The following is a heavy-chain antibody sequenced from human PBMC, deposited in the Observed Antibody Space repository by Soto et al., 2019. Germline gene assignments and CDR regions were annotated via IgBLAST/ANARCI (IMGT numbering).Heavy chain of an antibody. D-gene: IGHD6-19*01. J-gene: IGHJ6*02. CDR1: GFTFSSYG. Sequence: PGGSLRLSCAASGFTFSSYGMHWVRQAPGKGLEWVAVIWYDGSNKYYADSVKGRFTISRDNSKNTLYLQMNSLRAEDTAVYYCARDCVEQWLVLYYYYGMDVWGQGTTVTVSS. V-gene: IGHV3-33*08. CDR3: ARDCVEQWLVLYYYYGMDV. CDR2: IWYDGSNK.